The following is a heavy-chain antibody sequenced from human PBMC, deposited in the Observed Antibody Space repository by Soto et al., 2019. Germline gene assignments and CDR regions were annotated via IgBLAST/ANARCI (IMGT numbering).Heavy chain of an antibody. CDR1: GGSIRSGGYS. D-gene: IGHD2-15*01. Sequence: TLSLTCAVSGGSIRSGGYSWSWIRQPPGKGLEWIGYIYHSGSTYYNPSLKSRVTISVDRSKNQFSLKLNSVTAADTAVYYCARGGGYCSGGSCPTGNWFDPWGQGTLVTVSS. V-gene: IGHV4-30-2*01. CDR2: IYHSGST. J-gene: IGHJ5*02. CDR3: ARGGGYCSGGSCPTGNWFDP.